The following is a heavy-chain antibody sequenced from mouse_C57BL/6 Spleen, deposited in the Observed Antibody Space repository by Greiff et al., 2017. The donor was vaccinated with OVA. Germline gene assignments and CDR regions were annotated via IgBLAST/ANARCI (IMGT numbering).Heavy chain of an antibody. CDR3: ATYYDYDGGFAY. CDR2: IDPSDSYT. J-gene: IGHJ3*01. D-gene: IGHD2-4*01. CDR1: GYTFTSYW. V-gene: IGHV1-69*01. Sequence: QVQLQQSGAELVMPGASVKLSCKASGYTFTSYWMHWVKQRPGQGLEWIGEIDPSDSYTNYNQKFKGKSTLTVDKSSSTAYMQLSSLTSEDSAVYYCATYYDYDGGFAYWGQGTLVTVSA.